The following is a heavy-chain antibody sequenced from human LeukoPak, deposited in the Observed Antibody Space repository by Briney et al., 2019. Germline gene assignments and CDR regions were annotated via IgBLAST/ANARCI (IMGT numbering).Heavy chain of an antibody. CDR1: GFTFSSYG. Sequence: PGGSLRLSCAASGFTFSSYGMHWVRQAPGKGLEWVSAISGSGGSTYYADSVKGRFTISRDNSKNTLYLQMNSLRAEDTAVYYCAKDAYCSGGSCYPGQPEYFQHWGQGTLVTVSS. V-gene: IGHV3-23*01. D-gene: IGHD2-15*01. CDR2: ISGSGGST. CDR3: AKDAYCSGGSCYPGQPEYFQH. J-gene: IGHJ1*01.